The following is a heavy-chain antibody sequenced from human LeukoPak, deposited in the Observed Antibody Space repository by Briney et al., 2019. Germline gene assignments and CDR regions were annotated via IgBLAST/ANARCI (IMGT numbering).Heavy chain of an antibody. J-gene: IGHJ4*02. D-gene: IGHD3-22*01. Sequence: SQTLSLTCTVSGGSISSGGYYWSWIRQHPGKGLEWIGCIYYSGSTYYNPSLKSRVTISVDTSKNQFSLKLSSVTAADTAVYYCASTPGGYDSSGYDGFDYWGQGTLVTVSS. CDR2: IYYSGST. CDR3: ASTPGGYDSSGYDGFDY. CDR1: GGSISSGGYY. V-gene: IGHV4-31*03.